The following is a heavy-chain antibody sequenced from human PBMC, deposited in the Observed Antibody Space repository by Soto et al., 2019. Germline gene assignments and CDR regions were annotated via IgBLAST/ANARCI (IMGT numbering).Heavy chain of an antibody. J-gene: IGHJ4*02. Sequence: QVHLVESGGGVVQPGRSLRLSCAASGFSFSSYGMHWVRQAPGKGLEWVALIWFDGSNKHYTDSVKGRFTISRDNSKNTLYLQMTSLRAEDTAVYYCARDDDSSGNNFDYWGQGTLVTVSS. D-gene: IGHD3-22*01. CDR2: IWFDGSNK. CDR1: GFSFSSYG. CDR3: ARDDDSSGNNFDY. V-gene: IGHV3-33*01.